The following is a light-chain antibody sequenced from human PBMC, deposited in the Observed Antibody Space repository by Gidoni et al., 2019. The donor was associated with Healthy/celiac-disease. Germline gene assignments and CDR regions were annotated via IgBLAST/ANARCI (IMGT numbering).Light chain of an antibody. CDR2: DAS. V-gene: IGKV3-11*01. J-gene: IGKJ4*01. CDR1: QSVSSY. CDR3: QQRSNWHALT. Sequence: EIVLTQSPATLSLSPGERATLSCRASQSVSSYLAWYQQKPGQAPRLLIYDASNRATGIPARFSGSGSGTDFTLTISSLEPEDFAVYCCQQRSNWHALTFGGXTKVEIK.